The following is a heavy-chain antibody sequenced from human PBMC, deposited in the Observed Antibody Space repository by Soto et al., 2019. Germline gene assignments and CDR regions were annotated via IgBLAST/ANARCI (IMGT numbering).Heavy chain of an antibody. Sequence: GGSLRLSCAAFGFTFSSYALSWVRQAPEKGLEWVSAISDSGRDAYYAYSVKGRFTISRADSKNTVFLQMNSLRAEDTAIYYCARTLPKSGSAPYYYTLGVWGQGTTVTVSS. CDR2: ISDSGRDA. CDR1: GFTFSSYA. V-gene: IGHV3-23*01. J-gene: IGHJ6*02. CDR3: ARTLPKSGSAPYYYTLGV.